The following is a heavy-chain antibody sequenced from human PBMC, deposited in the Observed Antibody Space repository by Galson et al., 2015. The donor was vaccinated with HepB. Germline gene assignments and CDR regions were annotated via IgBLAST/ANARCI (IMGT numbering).Heavy chain of an antibody. CDR3: ARVRSSGWLKWYFDL. Sequence: SLRLSCAASGFTVSSNYMSWVRQAPGKGLEWVSVIYSGGSTYYADSVKGRFTISRDNSKNTLYLQMNSRRAEDTAVYYCARVRSSGWLKWYFDLWGRGTLVTVSS. CDR1: GFTVSSNY. CDR2: IYSGGST. D-gene: IGHD6-19*01. J-gene: IGHJ2*01. V-gene: IGHV3-53*01.